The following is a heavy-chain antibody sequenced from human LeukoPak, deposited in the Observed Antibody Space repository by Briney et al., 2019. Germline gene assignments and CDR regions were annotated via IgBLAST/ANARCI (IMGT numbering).Heavy chain of an antibody. J-gene: IGHJ4*02. V-gene: IGHV3-49*04. CDR2: IRSEAYGGTT. CDR1: GFTFGDYT. CDR3: ARDGCGSTSCYPVFDF. Sequence: PGGSLRLSCTASGFTFGDYTMSWVRQAPGKGLVWVGFIRSEAYGGTTEYAASVKGRFTISRDDSKSIAYLQMNSLKTEDTAMYYCARDGCGSTSCYPVFDFWGQGTLVTVSS. D-gene: IGHD2-2*01.